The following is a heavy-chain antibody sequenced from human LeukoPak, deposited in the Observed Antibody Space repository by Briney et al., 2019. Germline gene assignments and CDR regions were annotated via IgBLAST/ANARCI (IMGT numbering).Heavy chain of an antibody. CDR1: GGSISSSSYY. D-gene: IGHD3-9*01. CDR3: ARHKNDILTGYYFDRVYFDY. CDR2: NYYRGST. Sequence: NPSATPSLTSPVSGGSISSSSYYWGLMRQPPGKGLGRIGSNYYRGSTNYNPSLKNRLTIYIDPSTNQFSLQLLSVTAADTAVYYCARHKNDILTGYYFDRVYFDYWGQGTLVTVS. J-gene: IGHJ4*02. V-gene: IGHV4-39*01.